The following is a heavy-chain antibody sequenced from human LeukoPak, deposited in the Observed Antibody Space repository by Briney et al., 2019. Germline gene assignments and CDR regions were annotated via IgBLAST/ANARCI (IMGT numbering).Heavy chain of an antibody. J-gene: IGHJ4*02. Sequence: GGSLRLSCSASGFTFSSYTMNWVRQAPGKGLEWVSSISGRSTYIFYADSVKGRFTISRDNAKNSLPLQTNSLRAEDTAVYYCARGLGTTVTNEYYYDSSGYYDGGLDYWGQGTLVTVSS. CDR2: ISGRSTYI. D-gene: IGHD3-22*01. CDR1: GFTFSSYT. V-gene: IGHV3-21*01. CDR3: ARGLGTTVTNEYYYDSSGYYDGGLDY.